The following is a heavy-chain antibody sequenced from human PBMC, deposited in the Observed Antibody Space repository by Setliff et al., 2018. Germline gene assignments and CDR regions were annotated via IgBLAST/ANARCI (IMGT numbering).Heavy chain of an antibody. J-gene: IGHJ4*02. CDR2: IFYSGDT. D-gene: IGHD3-10*01. CDR1: GGSVTSHY. Sequence: KPSETLSLTCAVSGGSVTSHYWSWIRQPPGKGLEWIGFIFYSGDTNSNPSLKSRVTMSVDTSKNHFSLKLNSVTAADTATYYCARDRSYYASGSFTKWFDYWGQGALVTVSS. V-gene: IGHV4-59*02. CDR3: ARDRSYYASGSFTKWFDY.